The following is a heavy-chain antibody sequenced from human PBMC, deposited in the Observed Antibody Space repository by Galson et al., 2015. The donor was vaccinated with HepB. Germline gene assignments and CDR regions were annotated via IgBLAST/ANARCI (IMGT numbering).Heavy chain of an antibody. CDR2: IYPGDSDT. D-gene: IGHD3-16*02. CDR1: GYSFTSYW. V-gene: IGHV5-51*01. J-gene: IGHJ5*02. CDR3: ARQELGDYDYVWGSYRRNWFDP. Sequence: QSGAEVKKPGESLKISCTGSGYSFTSYWIGWVRQMPGKGLEWMGIIYPGDSDTRYSPSFQGQVTISADKSISTAYLQWSSLKASDTAMYYCARQELGDYDYVWGSYRRNWFDPWGQGTLVTVSS.